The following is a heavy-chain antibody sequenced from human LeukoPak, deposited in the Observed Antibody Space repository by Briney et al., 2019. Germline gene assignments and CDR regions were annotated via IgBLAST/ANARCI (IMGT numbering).Heavy chain of an antibody. D-gene: IGHD3-16*01. Sequence: PSETLSLTCTVSGGSISSSSYYWGWIRQPPGKGLEWIGSIYYSGSTYYNPSLKSRVTISVDTSKNQFSLKLSSVTAADTAVYYCARGAGLSPWGYYYYYMDVWGKGTTVTVSS. CDR2: IYYSGST. J-gene: IGHJ6*03. CDR1: GGSISSSSYY. CDR3: ARGAGLSPWGYYYYYMDV. V-gene: IGHV4-39*07.